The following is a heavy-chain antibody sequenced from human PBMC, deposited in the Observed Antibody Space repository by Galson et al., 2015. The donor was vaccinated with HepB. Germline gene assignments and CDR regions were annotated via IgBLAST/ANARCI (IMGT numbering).Heavy chain of an antibody. V-gene: IGHV1-18*01. D-gene: IGHD1-14*01. CDR2: NSPYNGNT. CDR3: ARDDGTVLPGGNTFDI. J-gene: IGHJ3*02. CDR1: AYTFTNYG. Sequence: SVKVSCKASAYTFTNYGVSWVRQAPGQGLVWMGWNSPYNGNTNYAQNLQGRVSMTTDTSTNTAYMELGSLTSVDTAVYYCARDDGTVLPGGNTFDIWGQGTMVTVSS.